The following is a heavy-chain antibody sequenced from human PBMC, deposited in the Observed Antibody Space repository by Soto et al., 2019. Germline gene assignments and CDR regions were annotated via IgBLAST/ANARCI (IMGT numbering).Heavy chain of an antibody. CDR2: IYYSGST. Sequence: TSETLSLTCTVSGGSISSSSYYWGWIRQPPGKGLEWIGSIYYSGSTYYNPSLKSRVTISVDTSKNQFSLKLSSVTAADTAVYYFAILVGYGDYVGVYYYYYMDVWGKGTTVTVSS. V-gene: IGHV4-39*01. D-gene: IGHD4-17*01. J-gene: IGHJ6*03. CDR1: GGSISSSSYY. CDR3: AILVGYGDYVGVYYYYYMDV.